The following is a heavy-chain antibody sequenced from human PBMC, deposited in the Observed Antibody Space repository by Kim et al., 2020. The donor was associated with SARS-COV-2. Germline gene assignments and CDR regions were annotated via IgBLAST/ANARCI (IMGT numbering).Heavy chain of an antibody. J-gene: IGHJ4*02. Sequence: GGSLRLSCAASGFTFSSYSMNWVRQAPGKGLEWVSSISSSSSYIYYADSVKGRFTISRDNAKNSLYLQMNSLRAEDTAVYYCAGTYSSSWDIDYWGQGTLVTVSS. CDR2: ISSSSSYI. CDR3: AGTYSSSWDIDY. V-gene: IGHV3-21*01. CDR1: GFTFSSYS. D-gene: IGHD6-13*01.